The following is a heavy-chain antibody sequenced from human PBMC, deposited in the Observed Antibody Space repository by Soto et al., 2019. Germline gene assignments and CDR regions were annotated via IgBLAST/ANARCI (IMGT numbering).Heavy chain of an antibody. Sequence: EVQLLESGGGLVQPGGSLRLSCAASGFTFGIYAMTWVRQAPGKGLEWVAAASGSGGDTYYADSVKGRFTISRDNSKNTWSLQMNSLSAEDTAMYYCAKDQMGTFADAFDMWGQGTMVIVSS. CDR3: AKDQMGTFADAFDM. CDR1: GFTFGIYA. J-gene: IGHJ3*02. D-gene: IGHD3-16*01. CDR2: ASGSGGDT. V-gene: IGHV3-23*01.